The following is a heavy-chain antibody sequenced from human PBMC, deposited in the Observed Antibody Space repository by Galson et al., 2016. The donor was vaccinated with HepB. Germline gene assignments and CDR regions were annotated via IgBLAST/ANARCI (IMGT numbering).Heavy chain of an antibody. D-gene: IGHD2-15*01. CDR3: ARRSCTAVACYSASYRCFDS. V-gene: IGHV3-7*01. J-gene: IGHJ4*02. CDR1: TFTFSNYW. Sequence: SLRLSCADSTFTFSNYWMTWVRQAPGKGLEWVANIKPDGSEKYYVDSVKGRFTISRDNAKKSLYLQMNSLRAEDTAVDYCARRSCTAVACYSASYRCFDSWRQGTLVTVSS. CDR2: IKPDGSEK.